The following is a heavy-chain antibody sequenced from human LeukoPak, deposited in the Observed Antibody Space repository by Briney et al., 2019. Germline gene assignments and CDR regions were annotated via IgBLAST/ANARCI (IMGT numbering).Heavy chain of an antibody. J-gene: IGHJ4*02. D-gene: IGHD6-19*01. CDR1: GFTFSSYW. CDR3: ASLAVAGTGDDY. Sequence: PGGSLRLSCAASGFTFSSYWMHWVRQAPGKGLVWVSRINSDGSSTSYADSVKGRFTISRDNAKNTLYLQMNSLRAEDTAVYYCASLAVAGTGDDYWGQGTLVTVSS. V-gene: IGHV3-74*01. CDR2: INSDGSST.